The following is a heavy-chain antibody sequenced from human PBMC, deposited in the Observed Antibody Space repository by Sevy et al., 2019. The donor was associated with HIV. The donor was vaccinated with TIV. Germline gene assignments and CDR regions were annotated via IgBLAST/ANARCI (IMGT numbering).Heavy chain of an antibody. D-gene: IGHD2-15*01. CDR1: GGSVSSGSYY. V-gene: IGHV4-61*01. CDR2: IYYSGST. CDR3: ARDLRDCSGGSCDAFDY. J-gene: IGHJ4*02. Sequence: SETLSLTCTVSGGSVSSGSYYWSWIRQPPGKGLEWIGYIYYSGSTNYNPSLKSRVTISVDTSKNQFSLKLSSVTAADTAVYYCARDLRDCSGGSCDAFDYWGQGTLVTVSS.